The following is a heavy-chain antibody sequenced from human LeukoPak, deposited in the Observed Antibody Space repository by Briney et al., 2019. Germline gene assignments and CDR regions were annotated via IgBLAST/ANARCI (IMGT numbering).Heavy chain of an antibody. CDR2: IYYSGSTYYSGST. D-gene: IGHD5-18*01. CDR3: ARDYQGGYGDKTVDY. Sequence: TSSETLSLTCTVSGGSISSSNYYWGWIRQPPGKGLEWIGYIYYSGSTYYSGSTYYNPSLKSRVTISVDTSKNQFSLKLSSVTAADTAVYYCARDYQGGYGDKTVDYWGQGTLVTVSS. J-gene: IGHJ4*02. CDR1: GGSISSSNYY. V-gene: IGHV4-61*05.